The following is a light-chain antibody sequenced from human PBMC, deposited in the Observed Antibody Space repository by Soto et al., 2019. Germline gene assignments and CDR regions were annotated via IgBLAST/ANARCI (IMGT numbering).Light chain of an antibody. CDR1: QSISSW. V-gene: IGKV1-5*03. CDR2: KAS. CDR3: QQYNSYPWT. Sequence: DIQMTQSPSTLSASVGDRVTITCRASQSISSWLAWYQQKPGKAPKLLIYKASSLESGVPSRFRGSGSGTEFTLTISSPQPDDFATYYCQQYNSYPWTFGQGTKVEIK. J-gene: IGKJ1*01.